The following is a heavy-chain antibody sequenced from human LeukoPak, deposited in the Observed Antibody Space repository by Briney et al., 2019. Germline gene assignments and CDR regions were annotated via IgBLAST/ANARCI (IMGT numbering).Heavy chain of an antibody. CDR1: GGYMSSCY. Sequence: SDTESLLCTVSGGYMSSCYWSWTRQPPDRGIKWIGHMYYSGSTNYNPSLKSRVTISVDTSKNQFSLRLSSVTAADTAFYYCARNYDNSGYTAFGHWGRGTLVTVSS. CDR2: MYYSGST. V-gene: IGHV4-59*07. CDR3: ARNYDNSGYTAFGH. D-gene: IGHD3-22*01. J-gene: IGHJ4*02.